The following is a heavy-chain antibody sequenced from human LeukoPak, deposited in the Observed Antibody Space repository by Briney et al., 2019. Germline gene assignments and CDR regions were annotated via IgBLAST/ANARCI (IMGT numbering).Heavy chain of an antibody. CDR2: IKQDGSEK. D-gene: IGHD1-26*01. CDR3: ARDGKSGSEDGFDI. J-gene: IGHJ3*02. Sequence: GGSLRLSCAASGFIFTSYWMSWVRQAPGKGLEWVANIKQDGSEKYYVDSVKGRFTISRDNAKNSLYLQMNSLRADDTAVYYCARDGKSGSEDGFDIWGQGTVVTVSS. V-gene: IGHV3-7*01. CDR1: GFIFTSYW.